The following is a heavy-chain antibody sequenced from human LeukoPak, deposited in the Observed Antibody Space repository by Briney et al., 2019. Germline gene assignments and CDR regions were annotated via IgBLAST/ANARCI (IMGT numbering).Heavy chain of an antibody. CDR1: GFTFSSYA. V-gene: IGHV3-30*04. D-gene: IGHD3-16*02. CDR2: ISYDGSNK. J-gene: IGHJ4*02. Sequence: GGSLRLSCAASGFTFSSYAMHWVRQAPGKGLEWVAVISYDGSNKYYADSVKGRFTISRDNSKNTLYLQMNSLRAEDTGVYYCARVGGRYSPLGYWGQGTLVTVSS. CDR3: ARVGGRYSPLGY.